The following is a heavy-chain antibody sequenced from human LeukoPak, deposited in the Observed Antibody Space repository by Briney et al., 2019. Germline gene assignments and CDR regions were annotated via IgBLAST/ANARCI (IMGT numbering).Heavy chain of an antibody. CDR2: IYYSGST. Sequence: SETLSLTCTVSGGSISSSSHYWGWIRQPPGKGLEWIGSIYYSGSTYYNPSLKSRVTIFVDTSKNQFSLRLSSVTAADTAVYYCASGGGVALDYWGQGTLVTVSS. J-gene: IGHJ4*02. D-gene: IGHD3-16*01. V-gene: IGHV4-39*01. CDR1: GGSISSSSHY. CDR3: ASGGGVALDY.